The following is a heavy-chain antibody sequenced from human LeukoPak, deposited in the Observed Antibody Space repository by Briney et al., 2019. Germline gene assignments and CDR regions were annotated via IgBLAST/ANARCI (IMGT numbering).Heavy chain of an antibody. D-gene: IGHD3-10*01. CDR3: AVGSYYSNWFDP. J-gene: IGHJ5*02. Sequence: SETLSLTCDVSGGSISSGYWWSWVRQSPGKGLEWIAEIHHSGSTYYNPSLKSRVTISVDTSKNQFSLKLSSVTAADTAVYYCAVGSYYSNWFDPWGQGTLVTVSS. CDR2: IHHSGST. CDR1: GGSISSGYW. V-gene: IGHV4-4*02.